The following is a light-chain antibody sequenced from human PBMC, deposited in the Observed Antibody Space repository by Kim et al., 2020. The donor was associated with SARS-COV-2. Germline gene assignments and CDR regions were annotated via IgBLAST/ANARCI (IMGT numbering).Light chain of an antibody. CDR1: QGISSH. V-gene: IGKV1-9*01. CDR3: QQLNSYPLT. Sequence: SVGDRVTITCRASQGISSHLAWYQQKPGKAPNLLIYAASTLQGGVPSRFSGSGSGTDFTLTISSLQPEDFATYYCQQLNSYPLTFGGGTKVEIK. CDR2: AAS. J-gene: IGKJ4*01.